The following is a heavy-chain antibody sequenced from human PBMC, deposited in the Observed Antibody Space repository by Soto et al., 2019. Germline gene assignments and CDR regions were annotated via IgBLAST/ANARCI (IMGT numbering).Heavy chain of an antibody. J-gene: IGHJ4*02. V-gene: IGHV4-4*02. D-gene: IGHD3-10*01. CDR3: ARDQNGSGNYYTRYFDY. CDR1: GGSINSRYW. CDR2: IYHSGST. Sequence: ETLSLPCAVSGGSINSRYWWSWVRQSPGKGLEWIGEIYHSGSTNYNPSLKSRVTISVDKSKNQFSLNLSSVTAADTAVYYCARDQNGSGNYYTRYFDYWGQGTLVTGSS.